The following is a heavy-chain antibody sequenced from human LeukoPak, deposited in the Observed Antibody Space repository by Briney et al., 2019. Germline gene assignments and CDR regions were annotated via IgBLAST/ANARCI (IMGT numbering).Heavy chain of an antibody. CDR3: ARGTFSSGWYRRLASFDY. D-gene: IGHD6-19*01. Sequence: SETLSLTCAVSGGSFSGYYWRWIRQPPGKGLEWIGEINHSGSTNYNPYLKSRVTISVDTSKNQFSLKLSSVTAADTAVYYCARGTFSSGWYRRLASFDYWGQGTLVTVSS. J-gene: IGHJ4*02. CDR1: GGSFSGYY. V-gene: IGHV4-34*01. CDR2: INHSGST.